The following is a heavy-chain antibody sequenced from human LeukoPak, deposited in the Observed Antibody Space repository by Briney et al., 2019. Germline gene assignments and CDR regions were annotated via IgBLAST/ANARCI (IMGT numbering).Heavy chain of an antibody. Sequence: PGGSLRLSCAASGFTFSSYWMSWVRQAPGKGLEWVANIKKDGSEKYYADSVKGRFTISRDNAKNSLYLQMNSLRAEDTALYYCAKETDYYYYMDVWGKGTTVTISS. CDR3: AKETDYYYYMDV. V-gene: IGHV3-7*03. CDR2: IKKDGSEK. CDR1: GFTFSSYW. J-gene: IGHJ6*03.